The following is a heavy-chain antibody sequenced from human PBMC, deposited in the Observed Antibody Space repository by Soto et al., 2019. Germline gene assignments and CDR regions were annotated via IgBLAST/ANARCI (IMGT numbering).Heavy chain of an antibody. CDR1: GGSINRYY. J-gene: IGHJ5*02. V-gene: IGHV4-59*01. D-gene: IGHD3-10*01. Sequence: SETLSLTCTVSGGSINRYYWNWIRQPPGKGLEWIGYIYYSGSTNYNPSLKSRVTISVDTSKNQFSLKLSSVTAADTAVYYCARDPGSGSYYGWFDPWGQGTLVTVSS. CDR3: ARDPGSGSYYGWFDP. CDR2: IYYSGST.